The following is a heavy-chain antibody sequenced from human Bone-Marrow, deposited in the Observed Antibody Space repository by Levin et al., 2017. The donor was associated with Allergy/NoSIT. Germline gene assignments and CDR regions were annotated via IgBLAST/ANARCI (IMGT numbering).Heavy chain of an antibody. CDR2: ISYDGSNK. CDR1: GIAFSSYG. CDR3: AKDMVYYGSGSYSNGMDV. V-gene: IGHV3-30*18. J-gene: IGHJ6*02. Sequence: GGSLRLSCAASGIAFSSYGMHWVRQAPGKGLEWVAIISYDGSNKYYAESVKGRFTISRDNFKNTLYLQTNSLRVEDTAVYYCAKDMVYYGSGSYSNGMDVWGQGTTVTVSS. D-gene: IGHD3-10*01.